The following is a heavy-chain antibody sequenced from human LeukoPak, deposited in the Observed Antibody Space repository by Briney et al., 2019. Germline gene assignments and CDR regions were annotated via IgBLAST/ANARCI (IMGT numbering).Heavy chain of an antibody. CDR1: GYSFTSYW. CDR2: IYPGDSDT. J-gene: IGHJ2*01. CDR3: ARRRGLSVWYFDL. V-gene: IGHV5-51*01. D-gene: IGHD2-15*01. Sequence: GASLQISCKGSGYSFTSYWIGCVRQLPGKGLEWMGIIYPGDSDTRYSPSFQGQVTISADKSISTAYLQWSSLKASDTAMYYCARRRGLSVWYFDLWGRGTLVTVSA.